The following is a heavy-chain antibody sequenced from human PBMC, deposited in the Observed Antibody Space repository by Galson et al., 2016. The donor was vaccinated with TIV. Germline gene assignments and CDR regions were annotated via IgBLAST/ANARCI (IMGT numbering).Heavy chain of an antibody. CDR1: GFTFGSYP. CDR3: ARVFRDYFMDV. V-gene: IGHV3-30*04. Sequence: ASGFTFGSYPMHWVRQAPGKGLEWVAVISYDGVNKNYADSVKGRFTISRANSKNTLYLQMDSLRGDDTALYYCARVFRDYFMDVWGKGTTVTVSS. J-gene: IGHJ6*03. CDR2: ISYDGVNK. D-gene: IGHD3-10*01.